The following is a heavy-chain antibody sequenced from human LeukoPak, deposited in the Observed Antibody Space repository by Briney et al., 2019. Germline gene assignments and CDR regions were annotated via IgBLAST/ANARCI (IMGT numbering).Heavy chain of an antibody. CDR1: GGSISSGSSY. Sequence: SETLSLTCAVSGGSISSGSSYWSWLRQHPGKGLEWIGYISYSGSTYYNPSLRSRVTISVDTSKNHFSLKLSSVTAADSAVYYCARGGTAMVPDYWGQGTLVTVSS. CDR3: ARGGTAMVPDY. D-gene: IGHD5-18*01. V-gene: IGHV4-31*11. J-gene: IGHJ4*02. CDR2: ISYSGST.